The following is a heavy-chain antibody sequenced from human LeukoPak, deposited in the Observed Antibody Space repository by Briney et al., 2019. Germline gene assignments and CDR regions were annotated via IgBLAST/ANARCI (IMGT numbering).Heavy chain of an antibody. J-gene: IGHJ4*02. V-gene: IGHV3-53*01. CDR1: GFSVTNNY. CDR3: SRGDGSKVFDY. D-gene: IGHD5-24*01. Sequence: GGSLRLSCAVSGFSVTNNYMSWVRQAPGKGLEWVSVFYVGGATYYADSVNGRFTISRDNSENTLYLQMKSLRAEDTAVYYCSRGDGSKVFDYWGQGTLVT. CDR2: FYVGGAT.